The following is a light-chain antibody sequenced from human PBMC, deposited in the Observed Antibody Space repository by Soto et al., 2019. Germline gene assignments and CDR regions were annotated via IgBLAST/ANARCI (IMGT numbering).Light chain of an antibody. CDR1: QSLLHSNGYNY. Sequence: DIVMTQSPLSLPVTPGEPASISCRSSQSLLHSNGYNYLDWYLQKPGQSPQLLIYLGSNRASGVDDRFSGRGSGSDFTLKISRVEAEDVGVYYCMQALQSYPFGQGTKLEIK. CDR3: MQALQSYP. J-gene: IGKJ2*01. CDR2: LGS. V-gene: IGKV2-28*01.